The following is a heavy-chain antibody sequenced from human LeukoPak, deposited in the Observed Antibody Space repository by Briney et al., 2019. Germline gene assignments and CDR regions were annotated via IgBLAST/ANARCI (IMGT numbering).Heavy chain of an antibody. CDR3: VRDVWGDRDGFFDR. Sequence: PGGSLRLSCAASGFTFSSYWMHWVRQVPGKGLVWVARINSDGRSASYPDSVKGRFTISRDNAKNTLSLQINSLRAEDTAVYFCVRDVWGDRDGFFDRWGQGTLVTVSS. D-gene: IGHD5-24*01. CDR1: GFTFSSYW. J-gene: IGHJ4*02. CDR2: INSDGRSA. V-gene: IGHV3-74*01.